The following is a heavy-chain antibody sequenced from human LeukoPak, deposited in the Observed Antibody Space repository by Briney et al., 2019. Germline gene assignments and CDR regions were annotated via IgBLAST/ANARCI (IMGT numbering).Heavy chain of an antibody. D-gene: IGHD2-21*02. CDR3: AIPPGYCGNDCSFDH. J-gene: IGHJ4*02. V-gene: IGHV5-51*01. CDR1: GYSFSNYW. CDR2: IYPGDYET. Sequence: GASLQISCEGSGYSFSNYWIGWVRQLPGKGLEWMGIIYPGDYETRYSPSFRGLVTISVDKSISTAYLQWSSLKASDTAMYYCAIPPGYCGNDCSFDHWGQGTLVTVSS.